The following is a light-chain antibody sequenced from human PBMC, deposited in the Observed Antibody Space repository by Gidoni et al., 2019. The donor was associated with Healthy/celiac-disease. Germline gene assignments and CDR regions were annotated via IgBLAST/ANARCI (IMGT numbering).Light chain of an antibody. CDR1: PSVSSN. CDR3: QQYNNWPPT. J-gene: IGKJ1*01. V-gene: IGKV3-15*01. Sequence: EIVMTHSPATLSVSPGERATLSCRASPSVSSNLAWYQQQPGQAPRLLIDGASTRATGIPARFSGSGSGTEFTLTISSLQSEDFAVYYCQQYNNWPPTFGHGTKVEIK. CDR2: GAS.